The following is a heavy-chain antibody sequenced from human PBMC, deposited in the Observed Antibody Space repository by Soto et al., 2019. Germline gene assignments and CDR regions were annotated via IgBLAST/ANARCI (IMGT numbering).Heavy chain of an antibody. D-gene: IGHD6-13*01. Sequence: EVQLLESGGALVQPGGSLRLSCAASGFTFSSYAMSWVRQAPGKGLEWVSSISASGDSTHNADSVKGRFAISRDNSNNTLDLQLNSLPAADTAVYYCAKGGLYNSGWYEVSWGQGTLVTVSS. V-gene: IGHV3-23*01. CDR2: ISASGDST. CDR1: GFTFSSYA. CDR3: AKGGLYNSGWYEVS. J-gene: IGHJ5*02.